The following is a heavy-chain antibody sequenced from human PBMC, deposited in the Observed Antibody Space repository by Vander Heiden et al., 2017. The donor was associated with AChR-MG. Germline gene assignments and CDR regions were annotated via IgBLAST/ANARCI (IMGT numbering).Heavy chain of an antibody. J-gene: IGHJ2*01. CDR1: GFTFDGYA. CDR2: ISWNSGAI. V-gene: IGHV3-9*01. Sequence: EVQLVESGGGLVQPGRSLRLSCAASGFTFDGYAMHWVRQAPGKGLEWVSGISWNSGAIGYADSVKGRFTISRDNAKNSLYLQMNSLRPEDTALYYCARRTVYWYFDLWGRGTLVTVSS. CDR3: ARRTVYWYFDL. D-gene: IGHD1-1*01.